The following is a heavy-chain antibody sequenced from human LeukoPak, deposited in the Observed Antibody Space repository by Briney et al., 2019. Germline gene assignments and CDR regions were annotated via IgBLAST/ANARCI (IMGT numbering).Heavy chain of an antibody. CDR2: IYSGGST. CDR3: ARRRFGLLGYASNQFDP. Sequence: GGSLRLSCAASGFTVSSNYMSWVRQAPGKGLEWVSVIYSGGSTYYADSVKGRFTISRDNSKNTLYLQMNSLRAEDTAVYYCARRRFGLLGYASNQFDPWGQGTLVTVSS. CDR1: GFTVSSNY. J-gene: IGHJ5*02. D-gene: IGHD3-3*01. V-gene: IGHV3-53*01.